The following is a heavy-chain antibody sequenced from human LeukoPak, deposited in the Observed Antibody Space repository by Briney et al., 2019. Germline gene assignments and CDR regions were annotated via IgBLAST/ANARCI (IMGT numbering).Heavy chain of an antibody. CDR1: GYSISSGYY. J-gene: IGHJ4*02. Sequence: SGTLSLTCTVAGYSISSGYYWGWIRQPPGKGLEWIGSIYHSGSTYYNPSLKSRVTISVDTSKNQFSLKLSSVTAADTAVYYCARDFYDLWSGYAFDYWGQGTLVTVSS. D-gene: IGHD3-3*01. V-gene: IGHV4-38-2*02. CDR3: ARDFYDLWSGYAFDY. CDR2: IYHSGST.